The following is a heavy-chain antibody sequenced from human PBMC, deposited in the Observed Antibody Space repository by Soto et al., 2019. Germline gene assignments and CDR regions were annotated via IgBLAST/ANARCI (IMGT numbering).Heavy chain of an antibody. V-gene: IGHV4-39*01. D-gene: IGHD3-10*01. J-gene: IGHJ4*02. CDR2: IYYSGST. Sequence: SETLSLTCTVSGGSISSSSYYWGWIRQPPGKGLEWIGSIYYSGSTYYNPSLKSRVTISVDTSKNQFSLKLSSVTAADTAVYYCARRRPLLLWFGEPTYDYFDYWGQGTLVTVSS. CDR1: GGSISSSSYY. CDR3: ARRRPLLLWFGEPTYDYFDY.